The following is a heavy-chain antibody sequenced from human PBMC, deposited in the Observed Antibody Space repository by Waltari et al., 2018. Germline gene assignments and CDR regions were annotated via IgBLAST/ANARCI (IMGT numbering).Heavy chain of an antibody. CDR2: ISWNSGSI. V-gene: IGHV3-9*01. Sequence: VQLQESGPGLVKPSETLSLTCAVSGYSISSGYYWGWVRQAPGTGLEWVSGISWNSGSIGYADSVKGRFTISRDNAKNSLYLQMNSLRAEDTALYYCAKVPHYDILTGYHGGFDYWGQGTLVTVSS. D-gene: IGHD3-9*01. CDR1: GYSISSGYY. CDR3: AKVPHYDILTGYHGGFDY. J-gene: IGHJ4*02.